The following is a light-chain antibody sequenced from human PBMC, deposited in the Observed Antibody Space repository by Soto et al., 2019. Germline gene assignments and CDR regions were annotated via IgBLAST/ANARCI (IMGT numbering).Light chain of an antibody. V-gene: IGKV1-39*01. CDR1: QTISKS. J-gene: IGKJ2*01. Sequence: DIQMTQSPSTLPASVGDRVTITCRASQTISKSLNWYQQRPGKAPKLLIFGASNLHNGVPPRFSGLGSGTHFTLTITTPQPEDAATYYCQQSYSVPYTFGQGTKVDIK. CDR3: QQSYSVPYT. CDR2: GAS.